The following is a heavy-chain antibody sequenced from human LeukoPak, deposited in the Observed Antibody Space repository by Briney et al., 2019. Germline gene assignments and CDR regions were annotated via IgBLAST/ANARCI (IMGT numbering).Heavy chain of an antibody. J-gene: IGHJ3*02. CDR1: GFTFSSYA. V-gene: IGHV3-23*01. CDR3: AKQEGSGWYFDAFDI. CDR2: ISGSGGST. D-gene: IGHD6-19*01. Sequence: GGSLRLSCAASGFTFSSYAMSWVRQAPGKGLEWVSAISGSGGSTYYADPVKGRFTISRDNSKNTLYLQMNSLRAEDTAVYYCAKQEGSGWYFDAFDIWGQGTMVTVSS.